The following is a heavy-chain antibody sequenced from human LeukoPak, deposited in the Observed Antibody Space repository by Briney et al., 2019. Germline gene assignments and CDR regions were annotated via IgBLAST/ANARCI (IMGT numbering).Heavy chain of an antibody. CDR1: GFAFDDYG. Sequence: SGRSLRLSCAASGFAFDDYGMHWVRQAPGKGLEWVSGISWNSDSRGYADSVKGRFTISRDNGKNTLYLQTNSLRAEDTAVYYCASSTRGDYDGHFDYWGQGTLVTVSS. D-gene: IGHD4-17*01. V-gene: IGHV3-9*01. CDR2: ISWNSDSR. CDR3: ASSTRGDYDGHFDY. J-gene: IGHJ4*02.